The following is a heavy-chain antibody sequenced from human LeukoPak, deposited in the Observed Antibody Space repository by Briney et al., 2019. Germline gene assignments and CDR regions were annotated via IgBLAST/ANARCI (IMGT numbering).Heavy chain of an antibody. CDR1: GGSISSGTW. CDR2: IYHDETT. CDR3: ARADTSGTSSSDAFDI. J-gene: IGHJ3*02. V-gene: IGHV4-4*02. D-gene: IGHD3-10*01. Sequence: SETLSLTCTVSGGSISSGTWWNWVRQPPGKGLEWIGGIYHDETTNYSPSLKSRVTISVDKSKNHFSLKLSAVPAAETAVYYCARADTSGTSSSDAFDIWGQGTMVTVSS.